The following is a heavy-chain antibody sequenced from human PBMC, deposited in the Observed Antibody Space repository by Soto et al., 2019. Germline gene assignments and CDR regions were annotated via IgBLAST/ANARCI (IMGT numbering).Heavy chain of an antibody. Sequence: PSETLSLTCTVSGGSISSSSYYWGWIRQPPGKGLEWIGSIYYSGSTYYNPSLKSRVTISVDTSKNQFSLKLSSVTAADTAVYYCARLFWGDSGLNNWFDPWGQGTLVTVSS. V-gene: IGHV4-39*01. CDR1: GGSISSSSYY. D-gene: IGHD2-21*02. CDR2: IYYSGST. J-gene: IGHJ5*02. CDR3: ARLFWGDSGLNNWFDP.